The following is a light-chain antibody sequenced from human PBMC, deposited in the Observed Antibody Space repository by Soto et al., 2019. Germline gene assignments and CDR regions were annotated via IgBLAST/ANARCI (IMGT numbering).Light chain of an antibody. V-gene: IGKV3-15*01. CDR3: QQYGSSPLT. Sequence: EIVMTQSPATLSVSPGERATLSCRASQSVSRKLAWYQQTRGQAPRLLMYGASTRATGVPARFSGSGSGTDFTLTISRLEPEDFAVYYCQQYGSSPLTFGGGTKVDIK. CDR1: QSVSRK. CDR2: GAS. J-gene: IGKJ4*01.